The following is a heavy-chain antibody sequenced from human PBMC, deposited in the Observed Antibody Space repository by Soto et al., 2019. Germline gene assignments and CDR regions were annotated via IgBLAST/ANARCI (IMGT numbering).Heavy chain of an antibody. CDR1: GGSISSYY. Sequence: SAPLSITCTVSGGSISSYYWSWIRQPPGKGLEWIGYMYYGGRTNYNPSLKSRVTTSVDTSKMQVSLKLSSVTAADTAVYFCARGTPSPLIVRSSRGPWFDPWGQGTLVTVSS. D-gene: IGHD2-15*01. V-gene: IGHV4-59*08. J-gene: IGHJ5*02. CDR2: MYYGGRT. CDR3: ARGTPSPLIVRSSRGPWFDP.